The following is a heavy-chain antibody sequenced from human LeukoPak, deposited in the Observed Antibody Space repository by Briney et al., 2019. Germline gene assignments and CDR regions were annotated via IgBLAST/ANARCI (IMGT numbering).Heavy chain of an antibody. CDR2: ISGSGGST. V-gene: IGHV3-23*01. Sequence: GGSLRLSCAASAFTFRSYAMNWVRQAPGKGLEWVSGISGSGGSTNYADSVKGRFTISRDNSKNTVYLQMNSLRAEDTAVYYCAKDQSYSGSYYDYWGQGTLVTVSS. D-gene: IGHD1-26*01. CDR3: AKDQSYSGSYYDY. CDR1: AFTFRSYA. J-gene: IGHJ4*02.